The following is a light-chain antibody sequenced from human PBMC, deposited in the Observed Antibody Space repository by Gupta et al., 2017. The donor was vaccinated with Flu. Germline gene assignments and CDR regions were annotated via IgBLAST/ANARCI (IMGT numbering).Light chain of an antibody. CDR3: QYYGNSLYT. CDR1: PSIDSKY. V-gene: IGKV3-20*01. CDR2: GAS. Sequence: EVVLTQSPGTLSLSLGETATLSCRASPSIDSKYLAWYQQKRGLAHRLLIFGASSRATDIPDRFTGSGSGTDFTLTIDRLEPEDFAVYYCQYYGNSLYTVGQGTKLEI. J-gene: IGKJ2*01.